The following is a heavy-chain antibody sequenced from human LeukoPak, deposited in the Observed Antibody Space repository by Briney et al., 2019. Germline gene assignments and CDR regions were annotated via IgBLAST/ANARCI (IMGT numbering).Heavy chain of an antibody. V-gene: IGHV3-74*01. D-gene: IGHD6-13*01. Sequence: GSLRLSCAASGLTFSSHWMHWVRQAPGKGLVWVSRITNDGSSTTYADSVKGRFTISRDNAKNMLYLRVNSLRAEDTAVYYCTTEGQQMESSGFDFWGRGTPVTVSS. CDR3: TTEGQQMESSGFDF. CDR1: GLTFSSHW. J-gene: IGHJ4*02. CDR2: ITNDGSST.